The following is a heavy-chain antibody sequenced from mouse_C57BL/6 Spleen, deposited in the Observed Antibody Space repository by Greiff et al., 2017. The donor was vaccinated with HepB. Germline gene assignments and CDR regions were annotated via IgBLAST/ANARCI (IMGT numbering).Heavy chain of an antibody. CDR2: IDPETGGT. CDR1: GYTFTDYE. D-gene: IGHD2-3*01. V-gene: IGHV1-15*01. Sequence: VKLVESGAELVRPGASVTLSCKASGYTFTDYEMHWVKQTPVHGLEWIGAIDPETGGTAYNQKFKGKAILTADKSSSTAYMELRSLTSEDSAVYYCTRFSIYDGYYLRYFDYWGQGTTLTVSS. CDR3: TRFSIYDGYYLRYFDY. J-gene: IGHJ2*01.